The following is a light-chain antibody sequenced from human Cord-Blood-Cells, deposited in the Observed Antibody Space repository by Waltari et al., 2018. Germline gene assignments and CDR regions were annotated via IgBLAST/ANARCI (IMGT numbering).Light chain of an antibody. CDR1: QSVLYSSNNKNY. V-gene: IGKV4-1*01. Sequence: DIVMTQSPDSLAVSLGERATINCKSSQSVLYSSNNKNYLAWYQQKPGQPPKLLIYWASTRESGVPDRFRGSVSGTDFTLTISSLQAEDVAVYYCQQYYSTPPEKITFGPGTKVDIK. CDR2: WAS. J-gene: IGKJ3*01. CDR3: QQYYSTPPEKIT.